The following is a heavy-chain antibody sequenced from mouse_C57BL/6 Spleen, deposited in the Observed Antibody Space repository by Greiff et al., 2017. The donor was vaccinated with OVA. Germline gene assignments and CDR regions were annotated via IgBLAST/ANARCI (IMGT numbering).Heavy chain of an antibody. CDR1: GYSFTDYN. J-gene: IGHJ1*03. Sequence: VQLQQSGPELVKPGASVKISCKASGYSFTDYNMNWVKQSNGKSLEWIGVINPNYGTTSYNQKFKGKATLTVDQSSSTAYMQLNSLTSEDSAVYDCARSTTVVEEGYFDVWGTGTTVTVSS. CDR2: INPNYGTT. D-gene: IGHD1-1*01. V-gene: IGHV1-39*01. CDR3: ARSTTVVEEGYFDV.